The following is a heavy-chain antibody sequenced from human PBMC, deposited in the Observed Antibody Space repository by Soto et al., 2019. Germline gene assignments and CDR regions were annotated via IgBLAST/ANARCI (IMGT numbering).Heavy chain of an antibody. Sequence: QVQLQESGPGLVKPSQTLSLTCTVSGGSIISGGYYWSWIRQHPGKGLEWIGYIYYSGSTYYNPSLKSRVTISVDTSKNQFSLKLSSVTAADTAVYYCARDSYCSGGSCYSRENYFDYWGQGTLVTVSS. D-gene: IGHD2-15*01. CDR2: IYYSGST. CDR1: GGSIISGGYY. V-gene: IGHV4-31*03. J-gene: IGHJ4*02. CDR3: ARDSYCSGGSCYSRENYFDY.